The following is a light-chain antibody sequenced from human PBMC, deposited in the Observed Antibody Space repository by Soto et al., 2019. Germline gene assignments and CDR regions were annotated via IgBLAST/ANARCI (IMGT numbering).Light chain of an antibody. V-gene: IGKV1-27*01. CDR2: AAS. CDR3: QTYNSARVA. Sequence: DIQMTQSPSSLSASVGDRVTITCRASQGISNSLAWYQQNAGKSHKLLIYAASNLQSGIPSRFSGSGSGTDFSLTISSLQPEDVATYYCQTYNSARVAFGGGIKVEIK. J-gene: IGKJ4*01. CDR1: QGISNS.